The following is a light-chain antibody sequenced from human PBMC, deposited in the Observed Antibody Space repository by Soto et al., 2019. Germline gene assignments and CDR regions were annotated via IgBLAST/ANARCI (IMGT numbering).Light chain of an antibody. CDR3: QQYDSSPRT. CDR2: GAS. Sequence: EMVLTQSPGTLSLSPGERATLSCRASQSFTSRSLAWYQQKPGLAPRLLISGASNRAAGIPDRFSGSGSGTDFTLTISRLEPEDFAVYYCQQYDSSPRTFGQGPKVDIK. CDR1: QSFTSRS. J-gene: IGKJ1*01. V-gene: IGKV3-20*01.